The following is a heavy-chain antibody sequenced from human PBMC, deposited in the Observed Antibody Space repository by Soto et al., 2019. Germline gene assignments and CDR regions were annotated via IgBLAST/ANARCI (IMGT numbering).Heavy chain of an antibody. D-gene: IGHD6-13*01. J-gene: IGHJ5*02. CDR1: GGSISSYY. V-gene: IGHV4-59*08. CDR2: IYYSGST. Sequence: SETLSLTCTVSGGSISSYYWSWIRQPPGKGLEWIGYIYYSGSTNYNPSLKSRVTISVDTSKNQFSLKLNSMTAADTAVYYCAKAGQTGGTLWFGPWGQGTLVTVSS. CDR3: AKAGQTGGTLWFGP.